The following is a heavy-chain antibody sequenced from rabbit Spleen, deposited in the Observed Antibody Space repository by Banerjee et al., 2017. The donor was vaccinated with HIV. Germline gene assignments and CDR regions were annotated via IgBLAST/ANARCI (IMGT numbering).Heavy chain of an antibody. CDR1: GFSFSSSYW. V-gene: IGHV1S45*01. D-gene: IGHD2-1*01. Sequence: QEQLEESGGDLVKPEGSLTLTCTASGFSFSSSYWICWVRQAPGQGLEWIGCIYTAGGTTDYANWVNGRFTISSDNAQNTVDLQMNSLTAADTATYFCARARDTYDDIGDYARLDLWGQGTLVTVS. CDR2: IYTAGGTT. CDR3: ARARDTYDDIGDYARLDL. J-gene: IGHJ3*01.